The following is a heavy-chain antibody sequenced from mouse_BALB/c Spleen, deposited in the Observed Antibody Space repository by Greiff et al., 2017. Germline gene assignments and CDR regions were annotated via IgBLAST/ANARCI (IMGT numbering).Heavy chain of an antibody. Sequence: EVQLVESGGGLVQPGGSRKLSCAASGFTFSSFGMHWVRQAPEKGLEWVAYISSGSSTIYYADTVKGRFTISRDNPKNTLFLQMTSLRSEDTAMYYCARSPYYYGSSLFFDYWGQGTTLTVSS. V-gene: IGHV5-17*02. J-gene: IGHJ2*01. CDR2: ISSGSSTI. CDR1: GFTFSSFG. D-gene: IGHD1-1*01. CDR3: ARSPYYYGSSLFFDY.